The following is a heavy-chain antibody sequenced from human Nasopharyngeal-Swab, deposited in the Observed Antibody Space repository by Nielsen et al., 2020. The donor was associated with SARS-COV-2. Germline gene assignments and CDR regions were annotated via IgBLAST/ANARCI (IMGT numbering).Heavy chain of an antibody. CDR1: GFTFSTYA. D-gene: IGHD2-15*01. Sequence: GESLKISCAASGFTFSTYAMSWVRQAPGKGLEWVSTINNRGDDTHYVDSVRGRFTVSRDNPKNTLYLQMSSLRAEDTAVYYCATPGTRCSGDNCDMWVFDYWGQGTQVTVSS. CDR3: ATPGTRCSGDNCDMWVFDY. V-gene: IGHV3-23*01. CDR2: INNRGDDT. J-gene: IGHJ4*02.